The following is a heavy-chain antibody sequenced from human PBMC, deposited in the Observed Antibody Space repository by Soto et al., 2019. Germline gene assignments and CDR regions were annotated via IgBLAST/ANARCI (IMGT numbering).Heavy chain of an antibody. Sequence: PGGSLRLSCAASGFTFSSYEMNWVRQAPGKGLEWVSYISSSGGSTIYYADSVKGRFTISRDNAKNSLYLQMNSLRAEDTAVYYCARGVYYGMDVWGQGTTVTVSS. CDR3: ARGVYYGMDV. CDR2: ISSSGGSTI. V-gene: IGHV3-48*03. CDR1: GFTFSSYE. J-gene: IGHJ6*02.